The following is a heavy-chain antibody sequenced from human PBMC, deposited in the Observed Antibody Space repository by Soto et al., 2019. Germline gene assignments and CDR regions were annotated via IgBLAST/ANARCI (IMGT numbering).Heavy chain of an antibody. J-gene: IGHJ4*02. Sequence: PGGSLRLSCAASGFTFSTSLMSWVRQAPGRGLEWVANTDQAESEKNFVDSVKGRFTISRDNAKNSLYLQMNSLRAEDTAVYYCARDRGYSTFDYWGQGALVTVSS. CDR2: TDQAESEK. V-gene: IGHV3-7*01. CDR1: GFTFSTSL. CDR3: ARDRGYSTFDY. D-gene: IGHD4-4*01.